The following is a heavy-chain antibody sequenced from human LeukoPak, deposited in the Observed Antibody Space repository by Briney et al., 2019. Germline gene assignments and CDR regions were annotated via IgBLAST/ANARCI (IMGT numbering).Heavy chain of an antibody. J-gene: IGHJ5*02. Sequence: ASVKVSCKASGYTFTGYYMHWVRQAPGQGLEWMGWISPNSGGTNYAPKFQGRVTMTRETSISTAYMELSRLRFDDTAVYYCARGSRYSSSSFNFFDPWGQGTLVTVSS. D-gene: IGHD6-13*01. CDR3: ARGSRYSSSSFNFFDP. CDR2: ISPNSGGT. CDR1: GYTFTGYY. V-gene: IGHV1-2*02.